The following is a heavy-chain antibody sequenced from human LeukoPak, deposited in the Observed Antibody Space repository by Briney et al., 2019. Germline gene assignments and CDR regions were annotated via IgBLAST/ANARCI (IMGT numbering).Heavy chain of an antibody. CDR3: ARVSILIVPYYAFDI. J-gene: IGHJ3*02. Sequence: GGSLRLSCAASGFTFNIYEMNWVRQAPGKGLEWVSSISSSSNYIYYADSVKGRFTISRDNAKNSLYLQMNSLRAEDTAVYYCARVSILIVPYYAFDIWGQGTMVTVSS. D-gene: IGHD2/OR15-2a*01. CDR1: GFTFNIYE. V-gene: IGHV3-21*01. CDR2: ISSSSNYI.